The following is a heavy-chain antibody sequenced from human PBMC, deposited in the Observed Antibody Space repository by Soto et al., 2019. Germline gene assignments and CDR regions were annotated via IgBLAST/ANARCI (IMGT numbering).Heavy chain of an antibody. J-gene: IGHJ6*02. CDR2: INPNSGGT. CDR3: ARSRPGSYYYYYGMDV. CDR1: GYTFTGYY. V-gene: IGHV1-2*04. D-gene: IGHD1-26*01. Sequence: ASVKVSCKASGYTFTGYYMHWVRQAPGQGLEWMGWINPNSGGTNYAQKFQGWVTMTRDTSISTAYMELSRLRSDDTAVYYCARSRPGSYYYYYGMDVWGQGTKVTVSS.